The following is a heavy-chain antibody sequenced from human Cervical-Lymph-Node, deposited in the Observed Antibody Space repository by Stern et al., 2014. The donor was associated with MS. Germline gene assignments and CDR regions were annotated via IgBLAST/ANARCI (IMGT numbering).Heavy chain of an antibody. V-gene: IGHV1-24*01. CDR1: GYTLTEMS. CDR2: YDPQHGET. J-gene: IGHJ6*02. Sequence: VQLVQSGAEGKKPGASVKVSCKVSGYTLTEMSMHWGRQAPGKGLEWMGGYDPQHGETVYAQKIQGRVTMAEDRSTDTAYMELTSLRSDDTAVYYCATHRGRVTYYYGLDVWGQGTTVTVSS. CDR3: ATHRGRVTYYYGLDV. D-gene: IGHD2-21*02.